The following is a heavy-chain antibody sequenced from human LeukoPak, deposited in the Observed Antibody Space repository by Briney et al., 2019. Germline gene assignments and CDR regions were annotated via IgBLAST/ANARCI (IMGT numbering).Heavy chain of an antibody. V-gene: IGHV3-30*18. CDR2: ISHDGSNK. Sequence: GGSLRLSCGASGFPFSDYGMYWVRQAPGKGLEWLAVISHDGSNKHYADSVKGRITISRDNSMNTLYLQMNSLTAEDTAVYYCAKVRWGSDNALDSWGQGTLVTGSS. D-gene: IGHD3-16*01. J-gene: IGHJ4*02. CDR1: GFPFSDYG. CDR3: AKVRWGSDNALDS.